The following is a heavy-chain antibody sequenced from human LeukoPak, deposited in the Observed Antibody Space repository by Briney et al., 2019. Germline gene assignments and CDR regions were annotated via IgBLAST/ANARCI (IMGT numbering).Heavy chain of an antibody. V-gene: IGHV3-23*01. D-gene: IGHD3-3*01. CDR2: ITGSGGST. CDR1: GFTFSNYG. J-gene: IGHJ4*02. Sequence: GGSLRLSCAASGFTFSNYGLSWVRQAPGKWLEWVSGITGSGGSTYYADSVKGRFTISRDNSKNTLYLQMNSLRAEDTAIYYCARDERLLSFLKWGQGTLVTVSS. CDR3: ARDERLLSFLK.